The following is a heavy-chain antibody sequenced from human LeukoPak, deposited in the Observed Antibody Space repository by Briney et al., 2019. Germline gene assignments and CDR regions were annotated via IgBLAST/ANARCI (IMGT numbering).Heavy chain of an antibody. V-gene: IGHV4-39*01. CDR2: IYYSGST. CDR1: GGSISSSSYY. D-gene: IGHD6-13*01. Sequence: SETLSHTCTVSGGSISSSSYYWGWIRQPPGKGLEWIGSIYYSGSTYYNPSLKSRVTISVDTSKNQFSLKLSSVTAADTAVYYCARQAAAVNKAFDYWGQGTLVTVSS. CDR3: ARQAAAVNKAFDY. J-gene: IGHJ4*02.